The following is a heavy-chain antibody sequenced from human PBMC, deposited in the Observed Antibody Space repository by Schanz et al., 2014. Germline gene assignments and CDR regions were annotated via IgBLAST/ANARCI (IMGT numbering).Heavy chain of an antibody. V-gene: IGHV3-23*01. Sequence: VPLLQFGGGVVQPGRSLRLSCAASGFTFSSYAMSWVRQAPGKGLEWVSGISGSGGSTDYADSVKGRFTISRDNSKNTLYLQMNTLRAEDTAVYYGAKEPSHGDYDYYFDDWGQGTLVTVSS. CDR1: GFTFSSYA. J-gene: IGHJ4*02. D-gene: IGHD3-22*01. CDR3: AKEPSHGDYDYYFDD. CDR2: ISGSGGST.